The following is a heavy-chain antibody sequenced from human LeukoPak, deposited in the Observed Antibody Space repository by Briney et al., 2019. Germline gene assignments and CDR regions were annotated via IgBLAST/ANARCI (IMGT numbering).Heavy chain of an antibody. CDR3: AKLSLKVLEWSPTKGKGTRYFDN. J-gene: IGHJ4*02. Sequence: SGTLSLTCAVSGGSISSSKWWSWVRQPPGKGLEWIGEIYHSGSTNYNPSLKSRVTILVDKSKNQFSLKLSSVTAADTAVYYCAKLSLKVLEWSPTKGKGTRYFDNWGQGTLVTVSS. CDR1: GGSISSSKW. V-gene: IGHV4-4*02. D-gene: IGHD3-3*01. CDR2: IYHSGST.